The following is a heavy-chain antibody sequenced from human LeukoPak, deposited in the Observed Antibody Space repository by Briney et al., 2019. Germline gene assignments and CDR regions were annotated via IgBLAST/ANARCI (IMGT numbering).Heavy chain of an antibody. D-gene: IGHD6-19*01. J-gene: IGHJ5*02. CDR2: IYYSGST. V-gene: IGHV4-39*01. CDR3: ARQKFYSTGWYPNWFDP. CDR1: GGSIISSNYY. Sequence: SETLSLACTVSGGSIISSNYYWGWIRQPPGKGLEWIGSIYYSGSTYHNPSLKSRVTISVDTSKTQFSLKLRSVTAAVTAVYYCARQKFYSTGWYPNWFDPWGQGTLVTVSS.